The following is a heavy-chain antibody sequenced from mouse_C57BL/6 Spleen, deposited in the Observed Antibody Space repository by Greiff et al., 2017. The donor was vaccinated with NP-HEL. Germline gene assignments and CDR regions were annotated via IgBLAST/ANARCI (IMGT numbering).Heavy chain of an antibody. J-gene: IGHJ4*01. CDR2: IDPANGST. D-gene: IGHD1-1*01. CDR3: APITAVVASRAMDY. V-gene: IGHV14-3*01. Sequence: VQLQQSVAELVRPGASVKLSCTASGFNITNTYMHWVKQRPEQGLEWIGRIDPANGSTKYAPKFPGKATITADTSSNTAYLQLSSLTSEDTASDYCAPITAVVASRAMDYWGQGTSVTVSS. CDR1: GFNITNTY.